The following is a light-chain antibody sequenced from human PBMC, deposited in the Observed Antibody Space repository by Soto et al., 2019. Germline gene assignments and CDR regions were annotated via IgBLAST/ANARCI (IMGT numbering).Light chain of an antibody. CDR1: QSVSSN. CDR3: HQYNYWPYT. V-gene: IGKV3-15*01. J-gene: IGKJ2*01. CDR2: GAS. Sequence: EIVMTQSPATLSVSPGERATLSCRASQSVSSNLAWYQQKPGQAPRLLIYGASTRATGIPARFSGSGSGTEFTLTTSSLPSEDFAVYNCHQYNYWPYTFGQGPMLEIK.